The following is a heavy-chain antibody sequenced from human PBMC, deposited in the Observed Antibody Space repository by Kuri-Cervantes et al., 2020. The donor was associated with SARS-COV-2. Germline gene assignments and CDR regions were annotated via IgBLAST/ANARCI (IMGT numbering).Heavy chain of an antibody. CDR1: GGTFSSYA. Sequence: SVKVSCKASGGTFSSYAISWVRQAPGQGLEWMGGIIPIIGTANYAQKFQGRVTITTDKSTRTAYMELSILRSEDTAVYFFAREGTGTFYTARYYGMDVWGQGTTVTVSS. CDR2: IIPIIGTA. CDR3: AREGTGTFYTARYYGMDV. V-gene: IGHV1-69*05. J-gene: IGHJ6*02. D-gene: IGHD3-10*01.